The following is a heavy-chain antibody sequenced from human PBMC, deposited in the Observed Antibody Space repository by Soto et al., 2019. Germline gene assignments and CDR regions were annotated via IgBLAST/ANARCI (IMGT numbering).Heavy chain of an antibody. D-gene: IGHD5-12*01. Sequence: PGESLKISCKGSGYSFTSYWISWVRQMPGKGLEWMGRIDPSDSYTNYSPSFQGHVTISADKSISTAYLQWSSLKASDTAMYYWARRTCSGYAIGGDYGIXVWGQGTTVTVSS. V-gene: IGHV5-10-1*01. CDR3: ARRTCSGYAIGGDYGIXV. J-gene: IGHJ6*02. CDR1: GYSFTSYW. CDR2: IDPSDSYT.